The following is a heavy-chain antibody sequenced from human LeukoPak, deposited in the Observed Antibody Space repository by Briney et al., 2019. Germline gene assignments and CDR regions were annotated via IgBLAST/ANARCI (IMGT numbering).Heavy chain of an antibody. CDR3: AKDRRGNSGYDSTDYFDY. Sequence: GGSLGLSCAASGFTFDDYAMHWVRQAPGKGLEWVSGISWNSGSIGYADSVKGRFTISRDNAKNSLYLQMNSLRAEDTALYYCAKDRRGNSGYDSTDYFDYWGQGTLVTVSS. J-gene: IGHJ4*02. V-gene: IGHV3-9*01. D-gene: IGHD5-12*01. CDR2: ISWNSGSI. CDR1: GFTFDDYA.